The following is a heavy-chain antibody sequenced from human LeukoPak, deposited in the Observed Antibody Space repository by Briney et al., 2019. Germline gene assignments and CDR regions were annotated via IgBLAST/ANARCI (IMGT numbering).Heavy chain of an antibody. CDR1: GFTFSSYW. V-gene: IGHV3-74*01. CDR3: ASSSTVQDYYYYYMDV. CDR2: INSDGSST. Sequence: PGGSLRLSCAASGFTFSSYWMHWVRRAPGKGLVWVSRINSDGSSTSYADSVKGRFTISRDNAKNPLYLQMNSLRAEDTAVYYCASSSTVQDYYYYYMDVWGKGTTVTISS. J-gene: IGHJ6*03. D-gene: IGHD4-17*01.